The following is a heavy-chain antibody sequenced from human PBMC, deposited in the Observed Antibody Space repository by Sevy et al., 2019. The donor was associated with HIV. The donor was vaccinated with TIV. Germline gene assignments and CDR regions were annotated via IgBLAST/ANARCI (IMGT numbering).Heavy chain of an antibody. CDR2: IIPSGNT. Sequence: SETLSLTCAVYGGSFSGFYWSWIRQPPGKGLEWIGEIIPSGNTNYNPSLKSRATISIDTSKNQFSLKLKSVTAADTATYFCARGQWEHLYWGQGTLVTVSS. D-gene: IGHD1-26*01. J-gene: IGHJ4*02. V-gene: IGHV4-34*01. CDR1: GGSFSGFY. CDR3: ARGQWEHLY.